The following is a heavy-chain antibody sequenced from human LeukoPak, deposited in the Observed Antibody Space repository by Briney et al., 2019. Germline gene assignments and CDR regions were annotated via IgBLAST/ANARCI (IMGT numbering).Heavy chain of an antibody. D-gene: IGHD5-18*01. CDR2: ISYDGSNK. CDR3: ARDRYSYGPFDY. CDR1: GFTFSSYG. Sequence: PGRSLRLSCAASGFTFSSYGMPWVRQAPGKGLEWVAVISYDGSNKYYADSVKGRFTISRDNSKNTLYLQMNSLRAEDTAVYYCARDRYSYGPFDYWGQGTLVTVSS. V-gene: IGHV3-30*03. J-gene: IGHJ4*02.